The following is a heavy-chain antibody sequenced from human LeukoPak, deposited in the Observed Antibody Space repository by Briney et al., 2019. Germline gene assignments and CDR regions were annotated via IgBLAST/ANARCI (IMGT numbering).Heavy chain of an antibody. J-gene: IGHJ5*02. CDR2: ISSSSTYT. V-gene: IGHV3-11*06. CDR3: ARLWYGDYAWLFDP. Sequence: GGSLRLSCAASGFTFSDYYMSWIGQAPGKGLECVSYISSSSTYTNYADSVKGRFTISRDNAKNSLYLQMNSLRAEDTAVYYCARLWYGDYAWLFDPWGQGTLVTVSS. CDR1: GFTFSDYY. D-gene: IGHD4-17*01.